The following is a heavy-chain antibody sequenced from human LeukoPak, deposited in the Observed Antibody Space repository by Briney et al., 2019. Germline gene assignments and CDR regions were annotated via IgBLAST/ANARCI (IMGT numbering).Heavy chain of an antibody. D-gene: IGHD3-22*01. J-gene: IGHJ4*02. Sequence: SETLSLTCAVYGGPFSGYYWSWIRQPPGKGLEWIGEINRSGSTNYNPSLKSRVTISVDTSKNQFSLKLSSVTAADTAVYYCARGPHTGVNYYDSSGYYYWGQGTLVTVSS. CDR2: INRSGST. V-gene: IGHV4-34*01. CDR1: GGPFSGYY. CDR3: ARGPHTGVNYYDSSGYYY.